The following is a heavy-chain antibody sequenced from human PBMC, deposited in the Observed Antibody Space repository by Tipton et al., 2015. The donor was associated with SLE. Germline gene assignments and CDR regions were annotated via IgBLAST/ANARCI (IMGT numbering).Heavy chain of an antibody. CDR2: IYYSGST. D-gene: IGHD3-22*01. CDR3: ARVARGEWVVVFDY. CDR1: GGSISSSSYY. Sequence: TLSLTCTVSGGSISSSSYYWGWFRQPPGKGLEWIGFIYYSGSTNYNPPLKSRVTISVDTSKNQFSLKLSSVTAADTAVYYCARVARGEWVVVFDYWGQGTLVTVSS. J-gene: IGHJ4*02. V-gene: IGHV4-61*05.